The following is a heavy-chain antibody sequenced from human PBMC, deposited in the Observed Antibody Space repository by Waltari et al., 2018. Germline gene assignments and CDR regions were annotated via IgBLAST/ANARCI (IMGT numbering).Heavy chain of an antibody. V-gene: IGHV3-30*04. Sequence: QVQLVESGGGVVQPGRSLRLSCAASGFTFSSYAMHWVRQAPGQGLEWVAVISYDGSNKYYVDAVKGRFTISRDNSKNTLYLQMNSLRADDTAVYYCARDSGSGSYYNGYYYYYGMDVWGQGTTVTVSS. CDR3: ARDSGSGSYYNGYYYYYGMDV. J-gene: IGHJ6*02. D-gene: IGHD3-10*01. CDR1: GFTFSSYA. CDR2: ISYDGSNK.